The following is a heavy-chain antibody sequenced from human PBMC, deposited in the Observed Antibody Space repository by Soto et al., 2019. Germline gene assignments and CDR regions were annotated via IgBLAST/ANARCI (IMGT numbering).Heavy chain of an antibody. CDR2: ISYDGSNK. CDR3: ARSLSPSQSGGSPADY. Sequence: PGGSLRLSCAASGFTFSSYAMHWVRQAPGKGLEWVAVISYDGSNKYYADSVKGRFTISRDNSKNTLYLQMNSLRAEDTAVYYCARSLSPSQSGGSPADYWGQGTLVTVSS. D-gene: IGHD3-10*01. J-gene: IGHJ4*02. V-gene: IGHV3-30-3*01. CDR1: GFTFSSYA.